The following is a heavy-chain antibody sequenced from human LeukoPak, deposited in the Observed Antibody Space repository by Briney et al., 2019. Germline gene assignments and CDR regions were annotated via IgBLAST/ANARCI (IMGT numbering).Heavy chain of an antibody. V-gene: IGHV4-34*01. D-gene: IGHD3-22*01. CDR3: ARRATYNSMRLYNWFDP. J-gene: IGHJ5*02. CDR2: INHSGST. Sequence: SETLSLTCAVYGGSFNGYYWTWIRQSPIKGLEWIGEINHSGSTTYNPSFNSRVTISVDSSKKQFSLKLSSVTAADTAVYYCARRATYNSMRLYNWFDPWGQGTLVTVSS. CDR1: GGSFNGYY.